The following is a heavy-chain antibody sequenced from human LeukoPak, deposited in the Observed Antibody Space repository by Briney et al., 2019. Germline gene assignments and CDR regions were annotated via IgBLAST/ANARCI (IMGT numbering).Heavy chain of an antibody. Sequence: GRSLRLSCAASGFTFSSYATHWVRQAPGKGLEWVAVISYDGSNKYYADSVKGRFTISRDNSKNTLYLQMNSLRAEDTAVYYGASPEFNYYDSSGYTGAFDYWGQGTLVTVSS. D-gene: IGHD3-22*01. V-gene: IGHV3-30-3*01. CDR1: GFTFSSYA. J-gene: IGHJ4*02. CDR2: ISYDGSNK. CDR3: ASPEFNYYDSSGYTGAFDY.